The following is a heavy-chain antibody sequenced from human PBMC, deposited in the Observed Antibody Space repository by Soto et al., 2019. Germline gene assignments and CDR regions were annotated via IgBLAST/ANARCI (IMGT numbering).Heavy chain of an antibody. J-gene: IGHJ6*02. CDR1: GGSLSSDTHY. D-gene: IGHD1-1*01. V-gene: IGHV4-61*01. CDR2: IYSSGST. Sequence: SQTMSLTCTASGGSLSSDTHYWSWIRQPPGKRLDWIGFIYSSGSTNYNPSLKRRVTMTEDTSKNQFSLKPRSVTAADTAAYHSARFVGSCSATTCYTRVDVWGQGTTVTVSS. CDR3: ARFVGSCSATTCYTRVDV.